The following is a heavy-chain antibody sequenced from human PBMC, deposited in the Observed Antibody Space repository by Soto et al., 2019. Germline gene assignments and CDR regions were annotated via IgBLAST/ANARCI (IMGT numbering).Heavy chain of an antibody. Sequence: QVQLVESGGGVVQPGRSLRLSCAASGFIFSSYGIHWVRQAPGKGLEWVAVISYDGSNRYFADSAKGRFTIYRDNSKNTVHLEMNSLRAEDTAVYFCAKGSLWFGELDRGEYFDSWGQGTLVTVSS. CDR3: AKGSLWFGELDRGEYFDS. J-gene: IGHJ4*02. D-gene: IGHD3-10*01. CDR2: ISYDGSNR. V-gene: IGHV3-30*18. CDR1: GFIFSSYG.